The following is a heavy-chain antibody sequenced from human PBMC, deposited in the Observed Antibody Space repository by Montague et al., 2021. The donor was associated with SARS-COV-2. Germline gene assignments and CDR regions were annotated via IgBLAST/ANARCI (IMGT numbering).Heavy chain of an antibody. CDR2: ITHGGST. Sequence: SETLSLTCAVYGGSLSGFYWTWIRQAPGKGLEWVGEITHGGSTSYSPALKSRLTISLDTSKNQFSLKLDSVTAADTATYYCARSHDYRGDDYFDSWGQGALVIFSS. V-gene: IGHV4-34*01. J-gene: IGHJ4*02. CDR1: GGSLSGFY. D-gene: IGHD4-23*01. CDR3: ARSHDYRGDDYFDS.